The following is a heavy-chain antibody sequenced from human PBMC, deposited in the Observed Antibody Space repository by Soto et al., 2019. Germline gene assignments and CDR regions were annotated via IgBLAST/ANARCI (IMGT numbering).Heavy chain of an antibody. V-gene: IGHV3-33*01. J-gene: IGHJ4*02. D-gene: IGHD4-17*01. Sequence: QVQLVESGGGVVQPGRSLRLSCAASGFTFSSYGMHWVSQAPGKGLEWVAVIWYDGRNKYYAHSVKGRFTISRDNSKHTLYPQMNSLRSEDTAVYYCAREGTVTTYFDYWGQGTLFTVSS. CDR2: IWYDGRNK. CDR3: AREGTVTTYFDY. CDR1: GFTFSSYG.